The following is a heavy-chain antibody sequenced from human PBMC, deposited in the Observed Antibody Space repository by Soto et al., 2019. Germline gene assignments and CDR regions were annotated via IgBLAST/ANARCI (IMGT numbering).Heavy chain of an antibody. CDR1: GGSISESGSY. D-gene: IGHD2-2*01. V-gene: IGHV4-30-4*01. J-gene: IGHJ4*02. Sequence: SEALALTCTVSGGSISESGSYWSWIRQPPGKGLEWICYIYYSGNTHYNSSLKSRVTISLDTSKNQFSLKLTSVTAADTAVYYCARVHCSTSSCTTFDYWGQGTLVTVS. CDR3: ARVHCSTSSCTTFDY. CDR2: IYYSGNT.